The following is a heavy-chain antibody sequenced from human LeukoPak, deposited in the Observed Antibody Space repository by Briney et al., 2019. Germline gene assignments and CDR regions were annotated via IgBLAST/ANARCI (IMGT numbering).Heavy chain of an antibody. CDR3: ARVVTVTGLYYFDC. J-gene: IGHJ4*02. CDR1: GGSISSGGYY. Sequence: PSETLSLTCTVSGGSISSGGYYWSWIRQHPGKGLEWIGYIYYSGSTYYNPSLKSRVTISVDTSKNQFSLKLSSVTAADTAVYYCARVVTVTGLYYFDCWGQGTLVTVSS. CDR2: IYYSGST. V-gene: IGHV4-31*03. D-gene: IGHD4-17*01.